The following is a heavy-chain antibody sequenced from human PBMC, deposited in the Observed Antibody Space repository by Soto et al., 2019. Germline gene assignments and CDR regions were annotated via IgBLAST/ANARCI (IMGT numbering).Heavy chain of an antibody. Sequence: EEQLVESGGGLVQPRGSLRLSCAGSGFTFRNYWMGWVRQAPGKRLEWVANIKQDGSERSYADSVKGRFTISRDNAKNSLYLQMSSLGADDTAVYYCVRENYFDYWGQGILVIVSS. CDR3: VRENYFDY. CDR1: GFTFRNYW. V-gene: IGHV3-7*01. CDR2: IKQDGSER. J-gene: IGHJ4*02.